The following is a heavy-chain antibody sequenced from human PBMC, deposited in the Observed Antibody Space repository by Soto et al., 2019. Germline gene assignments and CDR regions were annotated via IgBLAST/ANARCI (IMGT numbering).Heavy chain of an antibody. J-gene: IGHJ6*02. D-gene: IGHD2-21*01. Sequence: QVQLVQSGADVKKPGASVKVSCKASGYIFSSHCIYWGRQAPGQGLQWMGIINPGGGRTAYAQKYQGRVTLTRDMYTSTVYMELTSLTYDATAVYYCARDVSGPGDTYVMDVWGQGTTVTVSS. CDR2: INPGGGRT. CDR3: ARDVSGPGDTYVMDV. V-gene: IGHV1-46*01. CDR1: GYIFSSHC.